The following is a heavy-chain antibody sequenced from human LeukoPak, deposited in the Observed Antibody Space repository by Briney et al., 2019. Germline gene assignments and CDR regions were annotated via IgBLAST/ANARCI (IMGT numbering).Heavy chain of an antibody. V-gene: IGHV3-53*01. CDR3: ARAPRGRDGYNPYYFDY. D-gene: IGHD5-24*01. Sequence: GGSLRLSCAASGFTFSSYWMHWVRQAPGKGLEWVSLIYSVGDTYYADSVKGRFTISRDNSKNTLYLQMNSLRAEDTAVYYCARAPRGRDGYNPYYFDYWGQGTLVTFSS. CDR1: GFTFSSYW. J-gene: IGHJ4*02. CDR2: IYSVGDT.